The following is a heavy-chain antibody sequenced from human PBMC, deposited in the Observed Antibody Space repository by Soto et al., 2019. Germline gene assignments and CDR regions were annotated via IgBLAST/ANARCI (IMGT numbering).Heavy chain of an antibody. CDR3: PSDSPAIAS. CDR2: ISSSSSTI. J-gene: IGHJ5*02. Sequence: YSLNRVSQTTGKGLECISYISSSSSTIYYADSVKGRFTISRHNAKNSLYLQMNSLRAENTAEYYSPSDSPAIASWVQGTLVTVSS. CDR1: YS. V-gene: IGHV3-48*01. D-gene: IGHD2-21*01.